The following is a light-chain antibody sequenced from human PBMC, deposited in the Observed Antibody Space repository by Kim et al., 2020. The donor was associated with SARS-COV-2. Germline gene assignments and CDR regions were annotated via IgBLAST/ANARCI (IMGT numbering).Light chain of an antibody. CDR3: QAWDTNSTVV. V-gene: IGLV3-1*01. CDR2: QDN. Sequence: VSPGQTASLTCSGDKLGDKYVCWYQQKPGQSPVLVIYQDNKRPSGIPERFSGSNSGNTATLTISGTQATDEADYYCQAWDTNSTVVFGGGTQLTVL. CDR1: KLGDKY. J-gene: IGLJ2*01.